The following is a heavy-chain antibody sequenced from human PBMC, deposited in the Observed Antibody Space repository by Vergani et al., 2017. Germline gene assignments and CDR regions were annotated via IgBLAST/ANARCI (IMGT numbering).Heavy chain of an antibody. V-gene: IGHV1-69*13. CDR3: ARDRGYCSGGSCYYYNGMDV. D-gene: IGHD2-15*01. Sequence: QVQLVQSGAEVKKPGSSVKVSCKASGGTFSSYAISWVRQAPGQGLEWMGRIIPIFGTANYAQKFQGRVTITADESTSTAYMELSSLRSEDTAVYYCARDRGYCSGGSCYYYNGMDVWGQGTTVTVSS. J-gene: IGHJ6*02. CDR1: GGTFSSYA. CDR2: IIPIFGTA.